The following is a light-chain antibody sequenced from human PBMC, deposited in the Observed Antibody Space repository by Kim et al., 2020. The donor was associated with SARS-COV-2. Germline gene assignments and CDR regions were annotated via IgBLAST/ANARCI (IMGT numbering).Light chain of an antibody. CDR1: QSLRTN. Sequence: VYLGEQYTHSAGTSQSLRTNLARYQQKPGLAPRLLIYSASFRASGTPARFSGSGSGTEFTLTISSLQSEDFAVYYCQQYNHWPGTFGRGTKVDIK. CDR2: SAS. J-gene: IGKJ1*01. CDR3: QQYNHWPGT. V-gene: IGKV3D-15*01.